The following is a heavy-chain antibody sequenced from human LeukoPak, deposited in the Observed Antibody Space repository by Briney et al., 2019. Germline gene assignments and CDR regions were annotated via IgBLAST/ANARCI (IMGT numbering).Heavy chain of an antibody. CDR2: ISGSGGST. V-gene: IGHV3-23*01. CDR1: GFTFSRYA. CDR3: AKVRYSGSYCPLDY. D-gene: IGHD1-26*01. Sequence: PGGSLRLSCAASGFTFSRYAMSWVRQAPGKGLEWVSAISGSGGSTYYADSVKGRFTISRDNSKNTLYLQMNSLRAEDTAVYYCAKVRYSGSYCPLDYWGQGTLVTVSS. J-gene: IGHJ4*02.